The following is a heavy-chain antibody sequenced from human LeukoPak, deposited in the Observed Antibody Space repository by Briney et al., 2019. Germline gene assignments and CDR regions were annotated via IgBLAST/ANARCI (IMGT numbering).Heavy chain of an antibody. J-gene: IGHJ2*01. CDR2: IYSGGST. CDR3: ARYLGYSSGWSRKWYFDL. D-gene: IGHD6-19*01. V-gene: IGHV3-53*01. CDR1: GFTVSSNY. Sequence: GGSLRLSCAASGFTVSSNYVSWVRQAPGKGLEWVSVIYSGGSTYYADSVKGRFTISRDNSKNTLYLQMNSLRAEDTAVYYSARYLGYSSGWSRKWYFDLWGRGTLVTVSS.